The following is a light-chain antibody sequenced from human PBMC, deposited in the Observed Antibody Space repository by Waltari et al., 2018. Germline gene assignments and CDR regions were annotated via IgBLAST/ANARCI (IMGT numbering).Light chain of an antibody. CDR1: QRVSSF. Sequence: EVVMTQSPATLSVSPGERATLSCRASQRVSSFVAWYQQKHCQAPRLLIYGASTRATGIPARVSGSGSGTEFTLTISSLQSEDFAVYYCQQYNDWPPLTFGGGTKVEIK. V-gene: IGKV3-15*01. CDR2: GAS. CDR3: QQYNDWPPLT. J-gene: IGKJ4*01.